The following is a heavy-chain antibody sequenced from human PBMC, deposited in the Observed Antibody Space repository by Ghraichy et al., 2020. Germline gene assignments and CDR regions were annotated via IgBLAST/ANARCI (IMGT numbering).Heavy chain of an antibody. CDR1: GGSISSRGYY. D-gene: IGHD3-10*01. Sequence: ESLNISCTVSGGSISSRGYYWGWIRQPPGKGLESIGSIYYSGTTYYNPSLKSRVTMSVDTSKNQFSLRLTSLTAADTAVYYCARLPDPHYYGSGSYPPYYCDYWGQGTLVTVSS. CDR2: IYYSGTT. CDR3: ARLPDPHYYGSGSYPPYYCDY. V-gene: IGHV4-39*01. J-gene: IGHJ4*02.